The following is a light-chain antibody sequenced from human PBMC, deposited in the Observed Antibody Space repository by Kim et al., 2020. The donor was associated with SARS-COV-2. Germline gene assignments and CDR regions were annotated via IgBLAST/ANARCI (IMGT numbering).Light chain of an antibody. J-gene: IGLJ1*01. CDR3: QVWDSSTGV. CDR1: NIGSKN. Sequence: VALGQTARITCGGNNIGSKNVHWYQQKPGQAPVLVIYRDSNRPSGIPERFSGSNSGNTATLTISRAQAGDEADYYCQVWDSSTGVLGTGTKVTV. CDR2: RDS. V-gene: IGLV3-9*01.